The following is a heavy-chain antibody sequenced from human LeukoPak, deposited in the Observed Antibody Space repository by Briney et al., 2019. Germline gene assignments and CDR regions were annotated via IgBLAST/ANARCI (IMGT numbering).Heavy chain of an antibody. Sequence: PGGSLRLSCAASGFTFSSYWMHWVRQVPGKGLVWVARINPGGSSITYADSVKGRFTISRDNAKNTLYLQMDSLRAEDTGVYYCARRYQADDYWGQGTLVTVSS. V-gene: IGHV3-74*01. CDR3: ARRYQADDY. CDR2: INPGGSSI. D-gene: IGHD2-2*01. J-gene: IGHJ4*02. CDR1: GFTFSSYW.